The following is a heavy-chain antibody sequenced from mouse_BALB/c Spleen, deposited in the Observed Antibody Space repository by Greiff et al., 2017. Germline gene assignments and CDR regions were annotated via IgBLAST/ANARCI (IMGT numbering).Heavy chain of an antibody. D-gene: IGHD2-12*01. J-gene: IGHJ2*01. CDR2: INSNGGST. CDR1: GFTFSSYG. V-gene: IGHV5-6-3*01. Sequence: DVKLVESGGGLVQPGGSLKLSCAASGFTFSSYGMSWVRQTPDKRLELVATINSNGGSTYYPDSVKGRFTISRDNAKNTLYLQMSSLKSEDTAMYYCARDNDDYFDYWGQGTTLTVSS. CDR3: ARDNDDYFDY.